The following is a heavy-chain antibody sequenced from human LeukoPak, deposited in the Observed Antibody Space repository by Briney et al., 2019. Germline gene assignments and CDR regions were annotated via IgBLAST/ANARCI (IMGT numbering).Heavy chain of an antibody. V-gene: IGHV1-18*01. Sequence: ASVKVSCKASGGTFSSYAISWVRQSPGQGLEWMGWISAYNGNTNYAQKFQGRVTMTTDTSTSTAYMELRSLRSDDTAVYYCARDGSVGGVLTTVTTPIDYWGQGTLVTVSS. D-gene: IGHD4-17*01. CDR3: ARDGSVGGVLTTVTTPIDY. J-gene: IGHJ4*02. CDR1: GGTFSSYA. CDR2: ISAYNGNT.